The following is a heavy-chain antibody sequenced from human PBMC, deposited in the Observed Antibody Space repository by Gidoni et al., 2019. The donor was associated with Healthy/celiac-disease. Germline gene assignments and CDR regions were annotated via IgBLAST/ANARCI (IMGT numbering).Heavy chain of an antibody. CDR3: ASQYSSSWYYFDY. CDR1: GGSISSYY. V-gene: IGHV4-59*08. J-gene: IGHJ4*02. Sequence: QVQLQESGPGLVKPSETLSLTCTVSGGSISSYYWSWIRQPPGKGLEWIGYIYYSGSTNYNPSLKSRVTISVDTSKNQFSLKLSSVTAADTAVYYCASQYSSSWYYFDYWGQGTLVTVSS. CDR2: IYYSGST. D-gene: IGHD6-13*01.